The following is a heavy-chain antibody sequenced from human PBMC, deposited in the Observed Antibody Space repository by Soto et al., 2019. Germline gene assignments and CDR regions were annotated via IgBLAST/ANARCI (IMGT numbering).Heavy chain of an antibody. V-gene: IGHV4-39*01. CDR2: IYYSGST. Sequence: KTSETLSLTCTVSGGSISSSSYYWGWIRQPPGKGLEWIGSIYYSGSTYYNPSLKSRVTISVDTSKNQFSLKLSSVTAADTAVYYCARSYYDILTGYYPYYYYGMDVWGQGTTVTVSS. J-gene: IGHJ6*02. CDR3: ARSYYDILTGYYPYYYYGMDV. D-gene: IGHD3-9*01. CDR1: GGSISSSSYY.